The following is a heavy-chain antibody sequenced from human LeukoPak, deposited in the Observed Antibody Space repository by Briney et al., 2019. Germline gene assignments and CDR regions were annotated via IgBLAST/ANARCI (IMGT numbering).Heavy chain of an antibody. J-gene: IGHJ3*02. CDR3: AKDTDI. CDR2: ISYDGSNK. CDR1: GFTVSSNY. Sequence: QSGGSLRLSCAASGFTVSSNYMSWVRQAPGKGLEWVAVISYDGSNKYYADSVKGRFTISRDNSKNTLYLQMNSLRAEDTAVYYCAKDTDIRGQGTMVTVSS. V-gene: IGHV3-30*18.